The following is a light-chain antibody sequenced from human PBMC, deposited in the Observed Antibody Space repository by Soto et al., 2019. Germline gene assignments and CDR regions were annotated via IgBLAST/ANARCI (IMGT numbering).Light chain of an antibody. CDR1: QGISTY. CDR2: AAS. V-gene: IGKV1-39*01. Sequence: DSQMTQSPSSLSASVGDRVTITCRASQGISTYLNWYQQKPGKAPKLLIYAASSLQSGVPSRFSGSGSETEFTLTISSLQPEDFATYSCQQSYSTTWTFGQGTKVDIK. CDR3: QQSYSTTWT. J-gene: IGKJ1*01.